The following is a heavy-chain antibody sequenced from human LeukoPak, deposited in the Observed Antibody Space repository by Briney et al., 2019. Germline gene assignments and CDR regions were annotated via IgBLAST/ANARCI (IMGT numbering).Heavy chain of an antibody. CDR2: SSWNSGSI. D-gene: IGHD3-10*01. V-gene: IGHV3-9*01. CDR1: GFTFAVHA. Sequence: GGSLRPSCAASGFTFAVHAMGSVRQDARKGLGWVSGSSWNSGSIGYADSVKGRFTISRDNAKNSLYLKMNSLRAEDTAVYYCARDFTGGPRGYWGQGTLVTVSS. J-gene: IGHJ4*02. CDR3: ARDFTGGPRGY.